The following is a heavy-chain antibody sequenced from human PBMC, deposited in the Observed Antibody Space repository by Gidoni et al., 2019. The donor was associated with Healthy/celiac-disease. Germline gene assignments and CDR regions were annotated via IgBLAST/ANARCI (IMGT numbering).Heavy chain of an antibody. Sequence: QLQLQESGPGLVKPSETLSLTCTVSGGSIRSSSYYWGWIRQPPGKGLEWIGSIYYSGSTYYNPSLKSRVTISVDTSKNQFSLKLSSVTAADTAVYYCAGGITIFGVVTFDYWGQGTLVTVSS. CDR1: GGSIRSSSYY. CDR2: IYYSGST. J-gene: IGHJ4*02. CDR3: AGGITIFGVVTFDY. D-gene: IGHD3-3*01. V-gene: IGHV4-39*01.